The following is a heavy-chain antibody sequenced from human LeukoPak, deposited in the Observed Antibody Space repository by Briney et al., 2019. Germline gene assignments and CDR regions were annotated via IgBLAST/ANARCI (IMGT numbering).Heavy chain of an antibody. D-gene: IGHD3-10*01. CDR1: GYTFTSYE. J-gene: IGHJ4*02. V-gene: IGHV1-8*01. CDR3: AKRGGDYYGSGTSDY. Sequence: GASVTVSCKASGYTFTSYEINWVRPATGQGLAGMGWMNPNSGNTGDAQKFQGRVTMTRNTSISTAYMELSSLRSEDTAVYYCAKRGGDYYGSGTSDYWGQGTLVTVSS. CDR2: MNPNSGNT.